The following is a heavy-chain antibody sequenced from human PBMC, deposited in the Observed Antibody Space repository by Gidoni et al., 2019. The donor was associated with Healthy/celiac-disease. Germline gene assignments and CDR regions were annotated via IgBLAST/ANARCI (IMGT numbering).Heavy chain of an antibody. V-gene: IGHV3-30*04. CDR2: ISYDGSNK. J-gene: IGHJ4*02. D-gene: IGHD1-26*01. Sequence: VVQPGRSLSLSCAASGFTFSSYAMHWVRQAPGKGLEWVAVISYDGSNKYYADSVKGRFTISRDNSKNTLYLQMNSLRAEDTAVYYCARDGRDGSLFWGQGTLVTVSS. CDR1: GFTFSSYA. CDR3: ARDGRDGSLF.